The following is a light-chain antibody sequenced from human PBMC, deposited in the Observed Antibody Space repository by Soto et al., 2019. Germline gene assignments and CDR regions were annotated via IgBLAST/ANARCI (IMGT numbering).Light chain of an antibody. CDR1: LSVSVY. CDR2: DAS. V-gene: IGKV3-11*01. J-gene: IGKJ5*01. CDR3: HQRQYWPPIT. Sequence: VVLTQSPATMSLSPGERAALSCRTSLSVSVYLDWYQQKPGQAPRLLISDASNRATGIPARFSGSVSGTDFTLTISSLETEDFAVYYCHQRQYWPPITFGQGTRLEIK.